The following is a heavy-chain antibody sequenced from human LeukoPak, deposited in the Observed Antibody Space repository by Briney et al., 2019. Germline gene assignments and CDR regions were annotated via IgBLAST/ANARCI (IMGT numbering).Heavy chain of an antibody. CDR1: GGSFSGYY. CDR3: ASAVEMATITTGLYYFDY. CDR2: INHSGST. J-gene: IGHJ4*02. D-gene: IGHD5-24*01. Sequence: SDTLSLTCALYGGSFSGYYWSWIRQPPGKGLEWIGEINHSGSTNYNPSLKSRVTISVDTSKNQFSLKLSSVTAADTAVYYCASAVEMATITTGLYYFDYWGQGTLVTVSS. V-gene: IGHV4-34*01.